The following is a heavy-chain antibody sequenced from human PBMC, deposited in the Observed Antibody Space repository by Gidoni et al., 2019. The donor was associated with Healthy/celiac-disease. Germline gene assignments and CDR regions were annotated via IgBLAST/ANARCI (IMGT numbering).Heavy chain of an antibody. Sequence: EVQLVESGGGLVQPGGSLRLSCAASGFTFSSYSMNWVRQAPGKGMEWVSYISSSSSTIYYADSVKGRFTISRDNAKNSLYLKMNSLRAEDTAVYYCARKLEEVGATTRRSGKLLYYYGMDVWGQGTTVTVSS. CDR3: ARKLEEVGATTRRSGKLLYYYGMDV. CDR2: ISSSSSTI. CDR1: GFTFSSYS. D-gene: IGHD1-26*01. J-gene: IGHJ6*02. V-gene: IGHV3-48*01.